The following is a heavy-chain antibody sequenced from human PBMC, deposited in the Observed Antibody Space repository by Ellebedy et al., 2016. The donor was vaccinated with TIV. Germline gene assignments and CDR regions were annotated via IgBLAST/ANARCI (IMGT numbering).Heavy chain of an antibody. CDR2: IWYDGSNK. CDR3: AAGTLRLDY. D-gene: IGHD6-13*01. V-gene: IGHV3-33*01. J-gene: IGHJ4*02. Sequence: GESLKISCAASGFTFSSYGMHWVRQAPGKGLEWVAVIWYDGSNKYYADSVKGRFTISRDNSKNTLYLQMNSLRAEDTAVYYCAAGTLRLDYWGQGTLVTVSS. CDR1: GFTFSSYG.